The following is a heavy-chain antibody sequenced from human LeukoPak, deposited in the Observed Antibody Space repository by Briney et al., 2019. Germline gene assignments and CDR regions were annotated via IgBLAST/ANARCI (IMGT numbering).Heavy chain of an antibody. V-gene: IGHV3-21*01. CDR1: GFSFSSYS. J-gene: IGHJ3*02. CDR3: TPLEIVVVINGDAFDI. CDR2: ISSSSSYI. Sequence: GGSLRLSCAASGFSFSSYSMNWVRQAPGKGLEWVSSISSSSSYIYYADSVKGRFTISRDNAKNSLYLQMNSLRAEDTAVYYCTPLEIVVVINGDAFDIWGQGTMVTVSS. D-gene: IGHD3-22*01.